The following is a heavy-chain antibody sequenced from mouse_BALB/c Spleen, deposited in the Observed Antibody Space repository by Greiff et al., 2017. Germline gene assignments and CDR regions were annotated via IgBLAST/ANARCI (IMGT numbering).Heavy chain of an antibody. CDR2: IYPGNGDT. V-gene: IGHV1-12*01. J-gene: IGHJ3*01. Sequence: LQQSGAELVKPGASVKMSCKASGYTFTSYNMHWVKQTPGQGLEWIGAIYPGNGDTSYNQKFKGKATLTADKSSSTAYMQLSSLTSEDSAVYYYARDHEGYYWGFAYWGQGTLVTVSA. D-gene: IGHD2-3*01. CDR1: GYTFTSYN. CDR3: ARDHEGYYWGFAY.